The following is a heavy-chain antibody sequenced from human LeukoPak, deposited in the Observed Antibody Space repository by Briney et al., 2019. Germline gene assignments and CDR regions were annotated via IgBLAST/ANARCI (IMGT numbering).Heavy chain of an antibody. Sequence: SETLSLTCTVSGGSISSGGYYWSWIRQPPGKGLEWIGYIYHSGSTYYNPSLKSRITISVDRSKNQFSLKLSSVTAADTAVYYCARGKPLIDSYIDVWGKGTTVTVSS. CDR3: ARGKPLIDSYIDV. J-gene: IGHJ6*03. CDR1: GGSISSGGYY. CDR2: IYHSGST. V-gene: IGHV4-30-2*01. D-gene: IGHD3-22*01.